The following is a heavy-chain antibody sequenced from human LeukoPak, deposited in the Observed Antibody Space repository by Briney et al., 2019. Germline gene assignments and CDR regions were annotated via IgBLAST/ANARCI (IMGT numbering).Heavy chain of an antibody. J-gene: IGHJ6*03. CDR3: ARSGDYMDV. CDR2: IYTSGST. CDR1: GGSISSYY. Sequence: SETLSLTCTVSGGSISSYYWSWIREPPGKGVEWIGYIYTSGSTNYNPSLKSRVTISVDTSKNQFSLKLSSVTAADTAVYYCARSGDYMDVWGKGTTVTVSS. V-gene: IGHV4-4*09.